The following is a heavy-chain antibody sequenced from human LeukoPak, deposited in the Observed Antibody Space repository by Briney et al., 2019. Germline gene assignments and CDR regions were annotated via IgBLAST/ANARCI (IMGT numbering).Heavy chain of an antibody. CDR2: IIPIFGTA. D-gene: IGHD2-15*01. CDR1: GGTFSSYA. V-gene: IGHV1-69*13. Sequence: ASVKVSCKASGGTFSSYAISWVRQAPGQGLEWMGEIIPIFGTANYAQKFQGRVTITADESTSTAYMELSSLRSGDTAVYYCAREGVVVAATAYNWFDPWGQGTLVTVSS. CDR3: AREGVVVAATAYNWFDP. J-gene: IGHJ5*02.